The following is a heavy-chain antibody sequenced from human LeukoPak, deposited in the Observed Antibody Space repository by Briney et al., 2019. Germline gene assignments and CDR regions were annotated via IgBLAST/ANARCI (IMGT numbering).Heavy chain of an antibody. CDR3: ARDGYYYGSGSFPRYYMDV. V-gene: IGHV3-21*01. Sequence: GGSLRLSCAASGFTFSSYSMNWVRQAPGKGLEWVSSISSSSSYIYYADSVKGRFTISRDNANNSLYLQMNSLRAEDTAVYYCARDGYYYGSGSFPRYYMDVWGKGTTVTVSS. CDR1: GFTFSSYS. J-gene: IGHJ6*03. CDR2: ISSSSSYI. D-gene: IGHD3-10*01.